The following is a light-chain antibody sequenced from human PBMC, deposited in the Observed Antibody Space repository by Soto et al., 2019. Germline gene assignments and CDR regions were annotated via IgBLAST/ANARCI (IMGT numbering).Light chain of an antibody. Sequence: QSVLTQPPSVSGAPGQRVTISCTGSSSNIGAGYDVHWYQQFPGTAPKLLLYGNSNRPSGVPDRFSGSKSGTSASLAITGLQAEDEADYCCQSYDSSLSGYLFGTGTKVTVL. CDR2: GNS. V-gene: IGLV1-40*01. J-gene: IGLJ1*01. CDR3: QSYDSSLSGYL. CDR1: SSNIGAGYD.